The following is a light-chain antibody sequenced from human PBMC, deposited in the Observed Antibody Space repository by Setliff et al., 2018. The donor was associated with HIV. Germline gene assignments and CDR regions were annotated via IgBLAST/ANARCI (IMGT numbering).Light chain of an antibody. CDR3: QQSYSTPGFT. CDR2: AAS. V-gene: IGKV1-39*01. J-gene: IGKJ3*01. Sequence: DIQMTQSPSSLSASVGDRVTITCRASQNIRNHLNWYQQKSGQAPNLLIYAASTLHSAVPSRFSGSGSGTDFTLTINSLQPEDIATYYCQQSYSTPGFTFGPGTKVDIK. CDR1: QNIRNH.